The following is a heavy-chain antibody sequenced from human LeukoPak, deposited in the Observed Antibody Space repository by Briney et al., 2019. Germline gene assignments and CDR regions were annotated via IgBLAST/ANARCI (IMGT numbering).Heavy chain of an antibody. CDR3: AKLLYYYDSSQPY. CDR1: GFTVSSNY. V-gene: IGHV3-53*01. J-gene: IGHJ4*02. CDR2: TYSGGST. D-gene: IGHD3-22*01. Sequence: PGGSLRLSCAASGFTVSSNYMTWVRQAPGKGLEWVSVTYSGGSTYYTDSVKGRFTISRDNSKNTLYLQMNSLRAEDTAVYYCAKLLYYYDSSQPYWGQGTLVTVSS.